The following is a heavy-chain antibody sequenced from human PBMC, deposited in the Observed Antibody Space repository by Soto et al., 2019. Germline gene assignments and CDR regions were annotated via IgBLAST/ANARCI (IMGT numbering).Heavy chain of an antibody. J-gene: IGHJ6*02. V-gene: IGHV3-11*01. CDR3: VKDLNFDFWTGYRYYAMEI. Sequence: AGGSLRLSCGASGFTFSNYYMSWTRQAPGKGLEWVSYISSTGRTIYYADSVKGRFTVSRDNSKKTLFLHVNSLRAEDTAVYYCVKDLNFDFWTGYRYYAMEIWGQGT. CDR2: ISSTGRTI. CDR1: GFTFSNYY. D-gene: IGHD3-3*01.